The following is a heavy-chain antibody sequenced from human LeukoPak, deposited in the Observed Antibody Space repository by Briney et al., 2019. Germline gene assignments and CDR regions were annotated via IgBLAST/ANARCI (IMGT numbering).Heavy chain of an antibody. V-gene: IGHV4-34*01. CDR3: VRGGEGCNYGRFDF. J-gene: IGHJ4*02. CDR2: ISHSGST. D-gene: IGHD5-18*01. CDR1: GGSFSGYF. Sequence: PSETLSLTCAVYGGSFSGYFWSWIRQSPGMELEWIGEISHSGSTNYNPSLKGRVTLSVDTSKNQFSLNLNSIIAADTAVYYCVRGGEGCNYGRFDFWGQGTLVTVSS.